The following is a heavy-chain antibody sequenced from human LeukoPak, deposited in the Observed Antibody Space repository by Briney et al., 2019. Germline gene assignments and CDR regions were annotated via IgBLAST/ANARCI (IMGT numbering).Heavy chain of an antibody. CDR1: GFTFSSYG. J-gene: IGHJ3*02. CDR2: IRYDGGNK. D-gene: IGHD3-3*01. V-gene: IGHV3-30*02. CDR3: AKGSLRGAHFGVVPNDAFDI. Sequence: PGGSLRLSCAASGFTFSSYGMHWVRQAPGKGLEWVAFIRYDGGNKYYADSVKGRFTISRDNSKNTLYLQMNSLRAEDTAVYYCAKGSLRGAHFGVVPNDAFDIWGQGTMVTVSS.